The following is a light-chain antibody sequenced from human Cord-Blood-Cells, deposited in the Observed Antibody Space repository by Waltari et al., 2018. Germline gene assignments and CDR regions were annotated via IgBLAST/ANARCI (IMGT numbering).Light chain of an antibody. V-gene: IGLV2-14*01. CDR2: DVS. J-gene: IGLJ1*01. Sequence: QSALTQPASVSGSPGQSITISCTGTSSAVGGYNSVSWYQQHPGKAPKLMIYDVSNRPSGVSYRFAGSKSGNTASLTISGLQAEDEADYYCSSYTSSSTYVCGTGTKVTVL. CDR3: SSYTSSSTYV. CDR1: SSAVGGYNS.